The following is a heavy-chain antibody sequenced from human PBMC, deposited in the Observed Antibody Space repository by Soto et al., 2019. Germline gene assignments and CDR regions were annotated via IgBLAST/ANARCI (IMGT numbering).Heavy chain of an antibody. CDR1: GFTFTNAW. V-gene: IGHV3-15*01. J-gene: IGHJ4*02. D-gene: IGHD2-21*01. Sequence: GGSLRLSCVASGFTFTNAWMSWVRQAPGKGLEWVGRVKSKSDGGRTDYAPPVKGRFTISRDDSQSTLYLQMNSLKIEDTGVYYCTTDSAMSLIPAVGYWGQGTQVTGSS. CDR3: TTDSAMSLIPAVGY. CDR2: VKSKSDGGRT.